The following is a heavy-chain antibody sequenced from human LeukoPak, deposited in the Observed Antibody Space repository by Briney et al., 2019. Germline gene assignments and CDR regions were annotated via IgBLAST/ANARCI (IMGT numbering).Heavy chain of an antibody. CDR3: ARITMVRGVRHYYYYGMDV. D-gene: IGHD3-10*01. CDR2: IYYSGST. J-gene: IGHJ6*02. Sequence: NSSETLSLTCAVYGGSFSGYYWSWIRQPPGKGLEWIGYIYYSGSTNYNPSLKSRVTISVDTSKNQFSLKLSSVTAADTAVYYCARITMVRGVRHYYYYGMDVWGQGTTVTVSS. V-gene: IGHV4-59*08. CDR1: GGSFSGYY.